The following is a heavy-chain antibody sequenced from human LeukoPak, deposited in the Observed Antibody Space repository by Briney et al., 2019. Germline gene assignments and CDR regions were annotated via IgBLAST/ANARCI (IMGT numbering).Heavy chain of an antibody. CDR1: GFTFSAYG. D-gene: IGHD2-21*02. V-gene: IGHV3-23*01. CDR2: ITYSSGNT. CDR3: AKDGTGCGGDCYSDY. Sequence: GGSLILYCAASGFTFSAYGMSWFRQAPGKGLEWVSAITYSSGNTYYADSVKGRFTISRDNSKNTLYLQMNSLRAEDTALYYCAKDGTGCGGDCYSDYWGQGTLVTVSS. J-gene: IGHJ4*02.